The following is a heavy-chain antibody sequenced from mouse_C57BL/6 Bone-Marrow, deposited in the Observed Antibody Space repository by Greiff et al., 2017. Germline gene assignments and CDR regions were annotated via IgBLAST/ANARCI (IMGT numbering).Heavy chain of an antibody. CDR2: IYPRDGST. J-gene: IGHJ1*03. D-gene: IGHD1-1*01. Sequence: QVQLKESGPELVKPGASVKLSCKASGYTFTSYDINWVKQRPGQGLEWIGWIYPRDGSTKYNENVKGKATLTVDTSSSTAYMELHSLTSEDSAVYVCARDYGSSYWYFDVWGTGTTVTVSS. CDR1: GYTFTSYD. CDR3: ARDYGSSYWYFDV. V-gene: IGHV1-85*01.